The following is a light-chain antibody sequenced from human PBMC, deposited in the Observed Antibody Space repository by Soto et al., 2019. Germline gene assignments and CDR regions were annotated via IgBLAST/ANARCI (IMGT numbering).Light chain of an antibody. CDR3: QQSTSNPFT. J-gene: IGKJ3*01. CDR1: QSISSY. CDR2: AAS. V-gene: IGKV1-39*01. Sequence: TNMTQTPSTLSASVGDSVTITCLASQSISSYLDWYQQKLGKAPKLLIYAASSLQSGVPSRFSGSGSGTDFTLTISSLQPEDFATYYCQQSTSNPFTFGQGTKVDIK.